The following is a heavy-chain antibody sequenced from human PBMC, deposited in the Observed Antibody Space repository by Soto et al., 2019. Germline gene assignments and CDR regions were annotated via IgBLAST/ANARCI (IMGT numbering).Heavy chain of an antibody. V-gene: IGHV1-69*01. D-gene: IGHD2-21*01. CDR3: ASCGGQPYVYYGMDV. Sequence: QVQLVQSGAEVKKPGSSVKVSCKASGGTFRTYAFSWVRQAPGQGLEWMGAIIPVLARAQYAQNFQGRVTITADESTTTAYMELNSLRSADTAVYYCASCGGQPYVYYGMDVWGQGTTVTVSS. CDR2: IIPVLARA. CDR1: GGTFRTYA. J-gene: IGHJ6*02.